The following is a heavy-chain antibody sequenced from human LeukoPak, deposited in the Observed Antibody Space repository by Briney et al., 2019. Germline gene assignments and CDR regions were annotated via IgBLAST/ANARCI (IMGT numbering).Heavy chain of an antibody. J-gene: IGHJ4*02. CDR2: IYYSGST. CDR3: ARDGSSSWYVFDY. Sequence: SETLSLTCTVSGGSISSSSYYWGWIRQPPGKGLEWIGSIYYSGSTYYNPSLKSRVTISVDTSKNQFSLKLSSVTAADTAVYYCARDGSSSWYVFDYWGQGTLVTVSS. D-gene: IGHD6-13*01. V-gene: IGHV4-39*07. CDR1: GGSISSSSYY.